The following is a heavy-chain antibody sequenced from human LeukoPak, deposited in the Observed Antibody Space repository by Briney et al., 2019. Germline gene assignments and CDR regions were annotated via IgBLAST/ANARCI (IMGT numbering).Heavy chain of an antibody. Sequence: PGGSLRLSCAASGFTFSSYAMSWVRQAPGKGLEYVSAITSSGGNTYYANSVKARFTISRDNSKNTLYLQMGSLRAEDTAVYYCARVVDSTVTPAYDYWGQGTLVTVSS. CDR2: ITSSGGNT. CDR1: GFTFSSYA. CDR3: ARVVDSTVTPAYDY. V-gene: IGHV3-64*01. D-gene: IGHD4-17*01. J-gene: IGHJ4*02.